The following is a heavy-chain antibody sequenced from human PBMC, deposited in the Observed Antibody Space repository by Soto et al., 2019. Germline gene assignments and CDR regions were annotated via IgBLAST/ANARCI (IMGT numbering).Heavy chain of an antibody. CDR3: ARGLAGRPLWT. D-gene: IGHD6-6*01. CDR1: GGSISSYY. CDR2: IYSSGST. J-gene: IGHJ5*02. V-gene: IGHV4-59*01. Sequence: PSETLSLTCTVSGGSISSYYWSWIRQPPGKGLEWIGYIYSSGSTNYSPSLKSRVTISVDTSKNQFSLKLSSVTAADTAVYYCARGLAGRPLWTWGQGTLVTVSS.